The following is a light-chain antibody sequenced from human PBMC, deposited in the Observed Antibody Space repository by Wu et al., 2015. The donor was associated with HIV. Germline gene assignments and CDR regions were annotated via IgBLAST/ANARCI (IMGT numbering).Light chain of an antibody. CDR1: QSIGDW. V-gene: IGKV1-5*03. Sequence: DIQMTQSPSTLSASVGDRVTITCRASQSIGDWLAWYQQKLGKAPRLLIYKASSLEIGVPSRFSGSGSGTEFTLTITSLQPDDSATYYCQQYKSFGGGTFGPRDQGGDQT. CDR2: KAS. CDR3: QQYKSFGGGT. J-gene: IGKJ1*01.